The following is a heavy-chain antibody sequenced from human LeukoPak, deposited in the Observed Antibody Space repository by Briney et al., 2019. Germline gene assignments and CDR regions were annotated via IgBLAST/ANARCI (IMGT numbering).Heavy chain of an antibody. CDR1: GFTFSSYA. Sequence: QPGGSLRLSCAASGFTFSSYAMSWVRLAPGKGLEWVSAISGSGGSTYYADSVKGRFTISRDNSKNTLYLQLNSLRAEDTAVYYCAKEKDYGSGSPGYWGQGTLVTVSS. D-gene: IGHD3-10*01. CDR2: ISGSGGST. J-gene: IGHJ4*02. V-gene: IGHV3-23*01. CDR3: AKEKDYGSGSPGY.